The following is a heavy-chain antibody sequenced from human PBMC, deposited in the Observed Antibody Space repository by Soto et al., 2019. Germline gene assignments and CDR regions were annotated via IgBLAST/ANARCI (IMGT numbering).Heavy chain of an antibody. V-gene: IGHV1-69*01. CDR3: ARDLSRDYYGSGSYLY. CDR1: GGTFSSYA. J-gene: IGHJ4*02. Sequence: QVQLVQSGAEVKKPGSSVKVSCKASGGTFSSYAISWVRQAPGQGLEWMGGIIPIFGTANYAQKFQGRVTITADEYTSTAYMELSSLRSEDTAVYYCARDLSRDYYGSGSYLYWGQGTLVTVSS. CDR2: IIPIFGTA. D-gene: IGHD3-10*01.